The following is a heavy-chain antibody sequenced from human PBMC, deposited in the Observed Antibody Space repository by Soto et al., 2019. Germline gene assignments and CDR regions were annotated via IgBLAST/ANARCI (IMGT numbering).Heavy chain of an antibody. CDR1: GFSLSTSGVG. D-gene: IGHD6-13*01. Sequence: QITLKESGPTLVKPTQTLTLTCTFSGFSLSTSGVGVGWIRQPPGKALEWLALIYWDDDKRYSPSLKSRLTITKDTSKNQVVLTMTNMDPVDTATYYCAHIPEIIAAAGRGAFDYWGQGTLVTVSS. V-gene: IGHV2-5*02. CDR3: AHIPEIIAAAGRGAFDY. J-gene: IGHJ4*02. CDR2: IYWDDDK.